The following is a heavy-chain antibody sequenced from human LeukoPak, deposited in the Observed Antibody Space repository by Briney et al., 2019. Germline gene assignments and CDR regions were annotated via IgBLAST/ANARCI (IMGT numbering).Heavy chain of an antibody. CDR3: AKNQGHPSFDY. J-gene: IGHJ4*02. Sequence: PGGSLRLSCAASGFTFSNYAMSWVRQAPGKGLEWVSAISDSGGHTYYADSVKGRFTVSRDNSKNTLYLQMNSLRAEDTAVYYCAKNQGHPSFDYWGQGTLVTVPS. CDR1: GFTFSNYA. CDR2: ISDSGGHT. V-gene: IGHV3-23*01.